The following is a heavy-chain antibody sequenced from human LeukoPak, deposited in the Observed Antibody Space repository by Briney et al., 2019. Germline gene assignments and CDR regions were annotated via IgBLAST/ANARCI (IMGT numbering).Heavy chain of an antibody. Sequence: PSETLSLTCAVYGGSFSGYYWSWIRQPPGKGLEWIGEINHSGSTNYNPSLKSRVTISVDTSKNQFSLTLRSVTAADTAVYYCARGLFTTVTTYYFDYWGQGTLVTVSS. J-gene: IGHJ4*02. CDR1: GGSFSGYY. V-gene: IGHV4-34*01. D-gene: IGHD4-17*01. CDR2: INHSGST. CDR3: ARGLFTTVTTYYFDY.